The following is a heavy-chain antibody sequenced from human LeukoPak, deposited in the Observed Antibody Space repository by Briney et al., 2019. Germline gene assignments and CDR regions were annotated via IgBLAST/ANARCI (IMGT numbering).Heavy chain of an antibody. CDR3: TLTTFGVVYYFDY. CDR1: GFTFSSYA. V-gene: IGHV3-30*04. CDR2: ISYDGINQ. D-gene: IGHD1/OR15-1a*01. J-gene: IGHJ4*02. Sequence: PGRSLRLSCATSGFTFSSYAMHWVRQAPGKGLKWVALISYDGINQYYADSVKGRFIISRDNSKNTLYLQLNSLRLEDTDVYYCTLTTFGVVYYFDYWGQGTLVTVSS.